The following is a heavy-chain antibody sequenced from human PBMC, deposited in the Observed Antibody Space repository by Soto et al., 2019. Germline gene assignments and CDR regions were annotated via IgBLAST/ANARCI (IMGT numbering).Heavy chain of an antibody. CDR1: GYTFTSYG. Sequence: GASVKVSCKASGYTFTSYGISWVRQAPGQGLEWMGWISAYNGNTNYAQKLQGRVTMTTDTSTSTAYMELRSLRSDDTAVYYCARGRCGCCYGYFDLLAYCGRGSLVTVSS. D-gene: IGHD5-18*01. J-gene: IGHJ4*02. V-gene: IGHV1-18*01. CDR2: ISAYNGNT. CDR3: ARGRCGCCYGYFDLLAY.